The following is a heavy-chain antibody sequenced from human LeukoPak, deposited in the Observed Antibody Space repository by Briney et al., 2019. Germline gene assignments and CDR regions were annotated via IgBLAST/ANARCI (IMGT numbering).Heavy chain of an antibody. CDR1: GGSISSSNYY. D-gene: IGHD6-6*01. J-gene: IGHJ4*02. Sequence: SETLSLTCTVSGGSISSSNYYWDWIRQPPGKGLEWIGSIYHSGSTYYNPSLKSRITISVDTSKNQFSLKLSSVTAADTAVYFCARAIAARRRVGWDYFDYWGQGTLVTVSS. CDR2: IYHSGST. CDR3: ARAIAARRRVGWDYFDY. V-gene: IGHV4-39*07.